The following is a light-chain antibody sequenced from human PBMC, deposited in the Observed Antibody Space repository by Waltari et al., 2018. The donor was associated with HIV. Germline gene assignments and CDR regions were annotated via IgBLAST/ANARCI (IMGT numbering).Light chain of an antibody. CDR2: GAD. CDR3: QQSFNSHHT. Sequence: DIQMTQSPSSLSASVGDRVAITSPARESISNYVNWYQQMPGKAPKLLIFGADNLHTGVPPRFRGSWSGTDFTLSINVLQPEDAATYFCQQSFNSHHTFGQGTKLNI. J-gene: IGKJ2*01. CDR1: ESISNY. V-gene: IGKV1-39*01.